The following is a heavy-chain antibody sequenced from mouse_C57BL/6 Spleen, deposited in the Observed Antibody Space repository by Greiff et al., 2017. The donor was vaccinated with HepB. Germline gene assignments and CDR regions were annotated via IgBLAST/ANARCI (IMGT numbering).Heavy chain of an antibody. J-gene: IGHJ2*01. V-gene: IGHV1-15*01. CDR2: IDPETGGT. D-gene: IGHD1-1*01. CDR1: GYTFTDYE. Sequence: VKLVESGAELVRPGASVTLSCKASGYTFTDYEMHWVKQTPVHGLEWIGAIDPETGGTAYNQKFKGKAILTADKSSSTAYMELRSLTSEDSAVYYCTRRITTVVADYFDYWGQGTTLTVSS. CDR3: TRRITTVVADYFDY.